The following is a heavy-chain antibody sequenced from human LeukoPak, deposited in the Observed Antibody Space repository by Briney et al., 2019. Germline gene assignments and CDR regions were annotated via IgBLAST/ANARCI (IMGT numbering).Heavy chain of an antibody. V-gene: IGHV3-48*02. Sequence: GGSLRLSCVASGFTLSSYWMTWVRQAPGKGLEWVSYISASGTTIYYADSVKGRSTISRDNAKNSLYLQMDSLRDDDTAVYSCARGGLGSWTFDSWGQGTLVTVSS. CDR1: GFTLSSYW. CDR2: ISASGTTI. J-gene: IGHJ4*02. D-gene: IGHD3-10*01. CDR3: ARGGLGSWTFDS.